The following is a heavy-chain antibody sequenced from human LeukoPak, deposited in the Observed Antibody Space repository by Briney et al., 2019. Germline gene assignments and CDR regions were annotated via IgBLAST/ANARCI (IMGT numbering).Heavy chain of an antibody. CDR2: ISNGSSIM. Sequence: PGGSLRLSCVASGFTFGSYSMNWVRQAPGKGLEWVSYISNGSSIMYYADSVKGRFSISRDNAKNSLFLRMDSLRDDDTAVYYCARDPMVRGIIWYYFDYWGQGTLVTVSS. D-gene: IGHD3-10*01. CDR1: GFTFGSYS. V-gene: IGHV3-48*02. J-gene: IGHJ4*02. CDR3: ARDPMVRGIIWYYFDY.